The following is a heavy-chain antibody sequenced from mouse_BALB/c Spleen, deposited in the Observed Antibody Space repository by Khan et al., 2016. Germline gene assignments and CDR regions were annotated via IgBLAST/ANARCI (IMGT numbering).Heavy chain of an antibody. CDR1: GFTFSSYA. V-gene: IGHV5-6-5*01. CDR2: ICSGGNT. Sequence: EVELVESGGGLVKPGGSLKLSCAASGFTFSSYAMSWVRQTPEQRLEWVAPICSGGNTFYSDSLKGRFTISRDNARNILYLKMSSLRSEDTAMYYCTRGVTTVVDYFDYWGQGTTLTVSS. J-gene: IGHJ2*01. CDR3: TRGVTTVVDYFDY. D-gene: IGHD1-1*01.